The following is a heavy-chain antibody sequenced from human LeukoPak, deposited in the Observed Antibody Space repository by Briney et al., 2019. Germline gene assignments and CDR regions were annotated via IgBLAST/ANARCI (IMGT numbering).Heavy chain of an antibody. CDR2: ISSNGGST. CDR1: GFTFSSYA. V-gene: IGHV3-64D*06. J-gene: IGHJ4*02. Sequence: GGSLRLSCSASGFTFSSYAMHWVRQAPGKGLEYVSAISSNGGSTYYADSVKGRFTISRDNSKNTLYLQMSSLRAEDTAVYYCVKGEYCSSTSCYGGYCSGGSCYPPPYYFDYWGQGTLSPSPQ. D-gene: IGHD2-15*01. CDR3: VKGEYCSSTSCYGGYCSGGSCYPPPYYFDY.